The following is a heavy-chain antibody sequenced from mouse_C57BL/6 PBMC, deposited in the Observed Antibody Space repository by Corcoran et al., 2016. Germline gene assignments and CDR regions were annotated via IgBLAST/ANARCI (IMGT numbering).Heavy chain of an antibody. CDR1: GYTFTDYY. Sequence: EVQLQQSGPELVKPGASVKISCKASGYTFTDYYMNWVKQSHGKSLEWIGDINPNNGGTSYNQKFKGKATLTVDKSSSTAYMELRSLTSEDSAVYYCARDDYGSSLYFDYWGQGTTLTVSS. CDR2: INPNNGGT. CDR3: ARDDYGSSLYFDY. D-gene: IGHD1-1*01. V-gene: IGHV1-26*01. J-gene: IGHJ2*01.